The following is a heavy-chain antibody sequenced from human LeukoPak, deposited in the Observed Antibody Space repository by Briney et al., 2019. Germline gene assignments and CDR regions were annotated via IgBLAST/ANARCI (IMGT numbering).Heavy chain of an antibody. CDR2: INPGGGST. J-gene: IGHJ5*02. V-gene: IGHV1-46*01. D-gene: IGHD6-19*01. CDR1: GYTFTTYY. CDR3: ARGARSSGWIEDP. Sequence: GASVKVSCKASGYTFTTYYMHWVRQAPGQGLEWMGIINPGGGSTSNAQKFQGRVTMTRDTSTSTVYMELSSLRSEDTAVYYCARGARSSGWIEDPWGQGTLVTVSS.